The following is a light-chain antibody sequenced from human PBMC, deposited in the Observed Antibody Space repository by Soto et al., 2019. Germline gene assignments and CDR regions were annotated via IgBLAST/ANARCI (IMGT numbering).Light chain of an antibody. CDR3: QQYNNWSPLT. J-gene: IGKJ4*01. V-gene: IGKV3D-15*01. CDR1: QSVSSN. CDR2: GAS. Sequence: EILMTQSPATLSVSPGERATLSCRASQSVSSNLAWYQQKVGQAPRLLIYGASIRATGIPARFSGSGSGTDFTLTISSLQSEDFAVYFCQQYNNWSPLTFGGGTKVEIK.